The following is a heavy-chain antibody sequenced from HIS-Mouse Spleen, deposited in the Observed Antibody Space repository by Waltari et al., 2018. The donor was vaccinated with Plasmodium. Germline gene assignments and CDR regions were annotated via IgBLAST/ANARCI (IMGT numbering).Heavy chain of an antibody. CDR3: ASSWYWYFDL. J-gene: IGHJ2*01. Sequence: EVQLVESGGGLVVPGGSLRLSCAASGFTFSSHWMSWVRQAPGKGLEWVANIKQDGSEKYYVDSVKGRFTISRDNAKNSLYLQMNSLRAEDTAVYYCASSWYWYFDLWGRGTLVTVSS. CDR2: IKQDGSEK. V-gene: IGHV3-7*01. CDR1: GFTFSSHW. D-gene: IGHD6-13*01.